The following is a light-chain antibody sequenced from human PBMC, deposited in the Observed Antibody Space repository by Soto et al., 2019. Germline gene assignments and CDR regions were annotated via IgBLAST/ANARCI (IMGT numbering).Light chain of an antibody. V-gene: IGKV3-20*01. CDR2: SAS. J-gene: IGKJ1*01. CDR3: QRYGG. CDR1: QSVSSSH. Sequence: IVFTQAPGTLAFSPGGRGNLSFRASQSVSSSHLAWYQQKPGQAPRLLIYSASSRATGIPDRFSGSGSGTDFTLTISRLEPEDFAVYYCQRYGGFGQGTKVDIK.